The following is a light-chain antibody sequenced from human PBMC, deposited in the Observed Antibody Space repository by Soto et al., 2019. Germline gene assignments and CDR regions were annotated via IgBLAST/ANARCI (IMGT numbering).Light chain of an antibody. CDR3: QQLNTLPFT. CDR1: QSILTW. Sequence: IQMTQSPSTLSASVGDRFTITCRASQSILTWLAWYQQKPGKAPKLLIYDASNLQSGVPSRFSGSVSGTDFTLTISGLLPEDFATYHCQQLNTLPFTFGQGTRLEIK. V-gene: IGKV1-5*01. J-gene: IGKJ5*01. CDR2: DAS.